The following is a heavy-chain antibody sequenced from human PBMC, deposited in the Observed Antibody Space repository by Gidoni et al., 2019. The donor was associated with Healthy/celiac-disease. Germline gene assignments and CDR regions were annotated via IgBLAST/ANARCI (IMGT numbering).Heavy chain of an antibody. J-gene: IGHJ4*02. Sequence: QVQLVQSGAEVKKPGASVKVSCKASGYTFTSYYMHLVRQAPGQGLEWMGIINPSGGSTSYAQKFQGRVTMTRDTSTSTVYMELSSLRSEDTAVYYCARVGHKTSAPTYYYDSSGYEYYFDYWGQGTLVTVSS. V-gene: IGHV1-46*01. CDR1: GYTFTSYY. CDR3: ARVGHKTSAPTYYYDSSGYEYYFDY. CDR2: INPSGGST. D-gene: IGHD3-22*01.